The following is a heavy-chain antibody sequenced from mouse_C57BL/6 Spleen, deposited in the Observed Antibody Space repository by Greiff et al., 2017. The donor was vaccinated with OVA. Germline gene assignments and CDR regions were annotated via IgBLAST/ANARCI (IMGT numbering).Heavy chain of an antibody. CDR1: GYAFSSSW. CDR2: IYPGDGDT. CDR3: ARKYITTVVDYYAMDY. D-gene: IGHD1-1*01. Sequence: VQLQQSGPELVKPGASVKISCKASGYAFSSSWMNWVKQRPGKGLEWIGRIYPGDGDTNYNGKFKGKATLTADKSSSTDYMQLSSLTSEDSAVYFCARKYITTVVDYYAMDYWGQGTSVTVSS. J-gene: IGHJ4*01. V-gene: IGHV1-82*01.